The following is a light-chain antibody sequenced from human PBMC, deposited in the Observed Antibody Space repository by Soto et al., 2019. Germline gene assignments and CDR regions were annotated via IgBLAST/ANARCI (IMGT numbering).Light chain of an antibody. J-gene: IGKJ1*01. CDR3: QQYGSAPWT. Sequence: EIVLTQSPGTLSSSPGERATLSCRASESVSSNYLAWYQQRPGQAPRLLIYAASNRARGIPDRFGGSGSGTDFTLTVSRLEAEGWAVYYCQQYGSAPWTFGQGTKV. V-gene: IGKV3-20*01. CDR2: AAS. CDR1: ESVSSNY.